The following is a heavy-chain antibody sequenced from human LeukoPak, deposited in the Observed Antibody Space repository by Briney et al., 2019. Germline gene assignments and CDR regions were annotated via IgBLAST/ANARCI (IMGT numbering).Heavy chain of an antibody. CDR1: GFTFSTYW. V-gene: IGHV3-7*01. CDR3: ATPPRSEAYET. CDR2: IKEDGSEK. D-gene: IGHD5-12*01. Sequence: GGSLRLSCAASGFTFSTYWMSWVRQAPGKGLEWVANIKEDGSEKYYVDSVKGRFTISRDNAKNSLYLQMNSLRAEDTAVYYCATPPRSEAYETWGQGTLVTVSS. J-gene: IGHJ5*02.